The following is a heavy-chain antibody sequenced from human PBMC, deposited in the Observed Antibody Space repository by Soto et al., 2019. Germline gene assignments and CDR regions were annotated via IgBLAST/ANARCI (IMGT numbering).Heavy chain of an antibody. CDR3: ARDRVTIFGVVIKIPGYYYGMDV. Sequence: SVKVSCKASGGTFSSYTISWVRQAPGQGLEWMGRIIPILGIANYAQKFQGRVTITADESTSTAYMELSSLRSEDTAVYYCARDRVTIFGVVIKIPGYYYGMDVWGQGTTVTVSS. J-gene: IGHJ6*02. V-gene: IGHV1-69*04. D-gene: IGHD3-3*01. CDR2: IIPILGIA. CDR1: GGTFSSYT.